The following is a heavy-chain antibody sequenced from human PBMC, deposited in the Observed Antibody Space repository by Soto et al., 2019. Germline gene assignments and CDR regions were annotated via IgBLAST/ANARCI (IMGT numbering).Heavy chain of an antibody. CDR3: TRHRGPYYYDSTGYHDY. J-gene: IGHJ4*02. Sequence: SETLSLTCTGSGGSISTYYWSWIRQPPGKGLEWIGYILHSGSTTYNPSLKSRVTITVDTPQNQFSLKLNSVTAADTAIYYCTRHRGPYYYDSTGYHDYWGQGTLVTVSS. V-gene: IGHV4-59*08. CDR1: GGSISTYY. D-gene: IGHD3-22*01. CDR2: ILHSGST.